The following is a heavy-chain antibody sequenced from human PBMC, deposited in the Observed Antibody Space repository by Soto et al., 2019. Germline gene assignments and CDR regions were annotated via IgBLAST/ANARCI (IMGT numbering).Heavy chain of an antibody. CDR3: ARATGTLRSRNCDY. CDR1: GGSISTVGHY. D-gene: IGHD1-1*01. CDR2: IYHTGST. Sequence: SETLSLTCSVSGGSISTVGHYWTWIRQPPGKGLEWIGSIYHTGSTYYSKSLRSRLTMSVDTSKSQFSVRLSSVTAADTAVYYCARATGTLRSRNCDYWGQGSLVTVSS. V-gene: IGHV4-31*03. J-gene: IGHJ4*02.